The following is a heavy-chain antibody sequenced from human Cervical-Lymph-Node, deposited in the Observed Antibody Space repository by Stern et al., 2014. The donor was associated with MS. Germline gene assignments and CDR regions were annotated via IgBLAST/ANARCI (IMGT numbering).Heavy chain of an antibody. CDR3: AREATRIVVGIDY. J-gene: IGHJ4*02. CDR1: GYTFTAFF. V-gene: IGHV1-2*06. CDR2: LNPNSDDP. D-gene: IGHD3-22*01. Sequence: QDQLVQSGTKMQKPGASVRVSCKASGYTFTAFFIHWVRQVPGQGLEWMGRLNPNSDDPTYAQNFQDRVTLTRDTSIGTAYLELSRLTAADTAVYYCAREATRIVVGIDYWGQGTQVTVSS.